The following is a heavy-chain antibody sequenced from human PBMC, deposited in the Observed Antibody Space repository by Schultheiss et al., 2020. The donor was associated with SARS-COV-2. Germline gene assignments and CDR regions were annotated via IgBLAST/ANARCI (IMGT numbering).Heavy chain of an antibody. CDR1: GFTFSSYS. CDR2: ISSSSSYI. V-gene: IGHV3-21*01. D-gene: IGHD4-17*01. Sequence: GESLKISCAASGFTFSSYSMNWVRQAPGKGLEWVSSISSSSSYIYYADSVKGRFTISRDNAKNSLYLQMNSLRAEDTAVYYCARDGMAVTKIWYFDLWGRGTLVTVSS. CDR3: ARDGMAVTKIWYFDL. J-gene: IGHJ2*01.